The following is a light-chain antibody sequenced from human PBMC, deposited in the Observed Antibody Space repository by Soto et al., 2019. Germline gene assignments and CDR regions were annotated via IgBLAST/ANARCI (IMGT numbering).Light chain of an antibody. Sequence: EIVLTQSPGTLSLSPGERATLSCKASQSIIRTDLAWYQQKPGQAPRLLIYGASRRATGIPDRFSGSYSQPDFTLTITRLEPEDFAVYYCQQYASSPFTFGPGTKVDI. CDR1: QSIIRTD. CDR2: GAS. J-gene: IGKJ3*01. V-gene: IGKV3-20*01. CDR3: QQYASSPFT.